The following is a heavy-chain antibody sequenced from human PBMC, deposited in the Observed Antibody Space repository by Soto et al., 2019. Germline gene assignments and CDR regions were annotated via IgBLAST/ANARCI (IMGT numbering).Heavy chain of an antibody. Sequence: QVQLVESGGGVVQPGRSLRLSCAASGFTFSSYGMHWVRQAPGKGLEWVAVISYDGSNKYYADSVKGRFTISRDNSKKTLYLQMNSLRAEDTAVYYCAKWRITFGGALDYWGQGTLVTVSS. CDR1: GFTFSSYG. J-gene: IGHJ4*02. CDR2: ISYDGSNK. V-gene: IGHV3-30*18. D-gene: IGHD3-16*01. CDR3: AKWRITFGGALDY.